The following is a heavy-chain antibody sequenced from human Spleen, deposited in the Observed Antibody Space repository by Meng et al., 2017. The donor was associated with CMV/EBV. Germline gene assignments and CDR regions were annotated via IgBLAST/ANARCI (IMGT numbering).Heavy chain of an antibody. V-gene: IGHV3-21*01. CDR3: ARAMYNWNPKSVDGMDV. CDR1: FTFSSYS. CDR2: ISSSSSYI. J-gene: IGHJ6*02. D-gene: IGHD1-20*01. Sequence: FTFSSYSMNWVRQAPGKGLEWVSSISSSSSYIYYADSVKGRFTISRDNAKNSLYLQMNSLRAEDTAVYYCARAMYNWNPKSVDGMDVWGQGTTVTVSS.